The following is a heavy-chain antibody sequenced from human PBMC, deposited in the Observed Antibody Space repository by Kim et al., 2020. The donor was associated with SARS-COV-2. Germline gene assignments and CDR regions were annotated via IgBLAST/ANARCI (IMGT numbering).Heavy chain of an antibody. V-gene: IGHV3-33*01. CDR1: GFTFSSYG. J-gene: IGHJ6*02. Sequence: GGSLRLSCAASGFTFSSYGMHWVRQAPGKGLEWVAVIWYDGSNKYYADSVKGRFTISRDNSKNTLYLQMNSLRAEDTAVYYCARVQPSSRYSSGWYKYYYGVGVWGQGTTVTVSS. D-gene: IGHD6-19*01. CDR2: IWYDGSNK. CDR3: ARVQPSSRYSSGWYKYYYGVGV.